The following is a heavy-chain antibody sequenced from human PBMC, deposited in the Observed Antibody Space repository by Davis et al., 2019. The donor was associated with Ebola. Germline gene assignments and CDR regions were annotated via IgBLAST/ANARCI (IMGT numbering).Heavy chain of an antibody. D-gene: IGHD3-10*01. CDR2: IYRGGST. CDR3: ARGYYGAGSYYAAFDY. Sequence: GESLKISCAASGFTVSSNYMSWVRQAPGKGLEWVSVIYRGGSTNYADSVKGRFTISRDNPTNTLYLQMNSLRAEDTAVYYCARGYYGAGSYYAAFDYWGQGTLVTVSS. V-gene: IGHV3-53*01. CDR1: GFTVSSNY. J-gene: IGHJ4*02.